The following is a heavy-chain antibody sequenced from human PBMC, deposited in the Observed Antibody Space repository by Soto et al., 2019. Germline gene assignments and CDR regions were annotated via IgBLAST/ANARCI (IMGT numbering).Heavy chain of an antibody. CDR2: IYYSGST. Sequence: SETLSLTCTVSGGSISSYYWSWIRQPPGKGLEWIGYIYYSGSTNYNPSLKSRVTISVDTSKNQFSLKLSSVTAADTAVYYCARTTIAAAGRGWFDPWGQGTLVTVSS. CDR1: GGSISSYY. J-gene: IGHJ5*02. D-gene: IGHD6-13*01. V-gene: IGHV4-59*01. CDR3: ARTTIAAAGRGWFDP.